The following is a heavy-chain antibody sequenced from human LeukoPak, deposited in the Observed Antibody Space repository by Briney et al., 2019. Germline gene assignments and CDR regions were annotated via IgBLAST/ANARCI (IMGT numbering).Heavy chain of an antibody. J-gene: IGHJ4*02. CDR1: GGSISSYY. CDR3: ARGYSSSWYYFDY. Sequence: PSETLSLTCTVSGGSISSYYWSWIRQPPGKGLEWIGHIYYSGSTNYNPSLKSRVTISVDTSKNQFSLKLSSATAADTAVYYCARGYSSSWYYFDYWGQGTLVTVSS. D-gene: IGHD6-13*01. V-gene: IGHV4-59*01. CDR2: IYYSGST.